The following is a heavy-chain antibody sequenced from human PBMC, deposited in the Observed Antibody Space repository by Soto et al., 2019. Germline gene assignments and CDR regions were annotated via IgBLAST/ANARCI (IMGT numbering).Heavy chain of an antibody. CDR2: FDPEDGET. V-gene: IGHV1-24*01. Sequence: ASVKVSCKVSGYTLTELSMHWVRQAPGKGLEWMGGFDPEDGETIYAQKFQGRVTMTEDTSTDTAYMELSSLRSEDTAVYYCAIYYYDSSGYYFRRPGYFDYWGQGTLVTVSS. D-gene: IGHD3-22*01. J-gene: IGHJ4*02. CDR3: AIYYYDSSGYYFRRPGYFDY. CDR1: GYTLTELS.